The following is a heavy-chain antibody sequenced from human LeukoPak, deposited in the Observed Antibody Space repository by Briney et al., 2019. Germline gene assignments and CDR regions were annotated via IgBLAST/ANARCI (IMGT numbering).Heavy chain of an antibody. CDR3: ARRRGSYCFDY. CDR1: GFTISSYR. Sequence: GGSLTLSCAASGFTISSYRMTWVRQAPGQGLEWVAEIKQDGSEKNYVDSVKGRFTISRDNAKNSPYLQMNSLRAEDMAVYYCARRRGSYCFDYWGQGTLVTVSS. V-gene: IGHV3-7*01. CDR2: IKQDGSEK. J-gene: IGHJ4*02. D-gene: IGHD1-26*01.